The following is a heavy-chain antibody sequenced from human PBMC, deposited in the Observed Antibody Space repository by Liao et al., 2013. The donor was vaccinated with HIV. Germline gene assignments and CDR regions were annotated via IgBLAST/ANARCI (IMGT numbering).Heavy chain of an antibody. CDR1: GGSFSGYY. CDR2: INHSGST. Sequence: QVQLQQWGAGLLKPSETLSLTCAVYGGSFSGYYWSWIRQPPGKGLEWIGEINHSGSTNYNPSLKSRVTISVDTSKNQFSLKLSSVTAADTAVYYCARRRGWLLYYFDYWGQGTLVTVSS. J-gene: IGHJ4*02. D-gene: IGHD5-24*01. CDR3: ARRRGWLLYYFDY. V-gene: IGHV4-34*01.